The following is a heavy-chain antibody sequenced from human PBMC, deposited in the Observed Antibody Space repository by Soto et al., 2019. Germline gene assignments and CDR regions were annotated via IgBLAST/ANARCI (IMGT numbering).Heavy chain of an antibody. CDR2: ISYDGSNK. CDR3: AKEEPNDFWSGIIPRYFDY. Sequence: GGSLRLSCAASGFTFSSYAMHWVRQAPGKGLEWVVVISYDGSNKYYADSVKGRFTISRDNSKNTLYLQMNSLRAEDTAVYYCAKEEPNDFWSGIIPRYFDYWGQGTLVTVSS. V-gene: IGHV3-30-3*01. J-gene: IGHJ4*02. D-gene: IGHD3-3*01. CDR1: GFTFSSYA.